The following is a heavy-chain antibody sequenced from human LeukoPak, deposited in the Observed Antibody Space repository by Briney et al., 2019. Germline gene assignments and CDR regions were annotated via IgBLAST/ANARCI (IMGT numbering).Heavy chain of an antibody. J-gene: IGHJ6*02. Sequence: GGSLRLSCAASGFTFSSYSMNWVRQAPGKGLEWVSSISSSSSYIYYADSVKGRFTISRDNAKNSLYLQMNSLRAEDTAVYYCARDDAYYGSGSFRPYYYYGMDVWGQGTTVTVSS. CDR2: ISSSSSYI. CDR1: GFTFSSYS. V-gene: IGHV3-21*01. CDR3: ARDDAYYGSGSFRPYYYYGMDV. D-gene: IGHD3-10*01.